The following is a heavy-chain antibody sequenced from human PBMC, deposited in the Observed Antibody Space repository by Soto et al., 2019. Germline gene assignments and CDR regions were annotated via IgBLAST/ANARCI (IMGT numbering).Heavy chain of an antibody. Sequence: QVQLQESGPGLVKPSQTLSLTCTVSGGSISSGGYYWSWIRQHPGKGLEWIGYIYYSGSTYYNPSLKSRVTIAVDTSKNQFSLKLSSVTAADTAVYYCARVVGTYCSSTSCYRGHMDVWGQGTTVTVSS. J-gene: IGHJ6*02. V-gene: IGHV4-31*03. CDR1: GGSISSGGYY. CDR3: ARVVGTYCSSTSCYRGHMDV. D-gene: IGHD2-2*02. CDR2: IYYSGST.